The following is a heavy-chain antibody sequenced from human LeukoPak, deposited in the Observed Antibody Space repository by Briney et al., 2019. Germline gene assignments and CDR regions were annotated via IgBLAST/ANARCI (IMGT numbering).Heavy chain of an antibody. V-gene: IGHV1-8*01. CDR1: GYTFTSYD. Sequence: ASVKVSCRASGYTFTSYDINWVRQATGQGLEWMGWMNPNSGNTGYAQKFQGRVTMTRNTSISTAYMELSSLRSEDTAVYYCARDSIAVADDYYMDVWGKGTTVTVSS. CDR2: MNPNSGNT. D-gene: IGHD6-19*01. J-gene: IGHJ6*03. CDR3: ARDSIAVADDYYMDV.